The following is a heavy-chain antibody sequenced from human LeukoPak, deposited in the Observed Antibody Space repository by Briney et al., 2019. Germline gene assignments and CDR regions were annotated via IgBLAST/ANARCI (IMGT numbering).Heavy chain of an antibody. CDR3: ARGGFPGSFLDNWFDP. J-gene: IGHJ5*02. Sequence: ASVKVSCKASGYTFTGYYMHWVRQAPGQGLEWMGWINPNSGATNSAQKFQGWVTMTRDTSISTAYMELSRLRSDDTAVYYCARGGFPGSFLDNWFDPWGQGTLVTVSS. V-gene: IGHV1-2*04. CDR1: GYTFTGYY. D-gene: IGHD3-3*01. CDR2: INPNSGAT.